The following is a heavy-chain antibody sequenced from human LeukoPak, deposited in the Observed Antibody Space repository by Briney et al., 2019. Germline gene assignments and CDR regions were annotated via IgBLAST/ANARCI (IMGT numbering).Heavy chain of an antibody. D-gene: IGHD3-22*01. CDR2: IYYSGST. Sequence: PSETLSLTCSVSGSSISSSSYYWGWIRQPPGKGLEWIGSIYYSGSTYYNPSLKSRVTISVDTSKNQISLKLSSVTAAETCGYHCARLGVTMIVVGSTRNAFDIWGQGTMVTVSS. V-gene: IGHV4-39*01. CDR1: GSSISSSSYY. J-gene: IGHJ3*02. CDR3: ARLGVTMIVVGSTRNAFDI.